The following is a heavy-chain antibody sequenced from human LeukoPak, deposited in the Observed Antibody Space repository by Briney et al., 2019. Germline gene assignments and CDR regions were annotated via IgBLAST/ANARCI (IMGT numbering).Heavy chain of an antibody. CDR1: GGSVSSGSYY. J-gene: IGHJ4*02. CDR2: IYYSGST. CDR3: AIYSSSWYFDY. Sequence: SETLSLTCTVSGGSVSSGSYYWSWIRQPPGKGLEWIGYIYYSGSTNYNPSLKSRVTISVDKSKNQFSLKLSSVTAADTAVYYCAIYSSSWYFDYWGQGTLVTVSS. D-gene: IGHD6-13*01. V-gene: IGHV4-61*01.